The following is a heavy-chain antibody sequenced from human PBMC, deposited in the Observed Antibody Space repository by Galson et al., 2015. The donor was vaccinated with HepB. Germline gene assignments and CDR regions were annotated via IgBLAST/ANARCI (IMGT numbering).Heavy chain of an antibody. V-gene: IGHV1-18*01. D-gene: IGHD5-18*01. CDR2: ISAYNGNT. Sequence: SVKVSCKASGYTFTSYGISWVRQAPGQGLEWMGWISAYNGNTNYAQKLQGRVTMTTDTSTSTAYMELRSLRSDDTAVYYCARVDVDTAMVPWLLRSAPAFDIWGQGTMVTVSS. CDR3: ARVDVDTAMVPWLLRSAPAFDI. CDR1: GYTFTSYG. J-gene: IGHJ3*02.